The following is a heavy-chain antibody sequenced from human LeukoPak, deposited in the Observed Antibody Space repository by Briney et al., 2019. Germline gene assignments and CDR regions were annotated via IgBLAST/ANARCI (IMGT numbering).Heavy chain of an antibody. CDR2: INQDGSEK. Sequence: GGSLRLSCAVSGFTLSNYWMNWVRQAPGKGLEWVANINQDGSEKYYVDSVKGRFTISRDSAKTSLYLQMNSLRAEDTAVYYCVGGRFTYGWALDVWGQGTTVTVSS. CDR1: GFTLSNYW. CDR3: VGGRFTYGWALDV. V-gene: IGHV3-7*01. D-gene: IGHD5-18*01. J-gene: IGHJ6*02.